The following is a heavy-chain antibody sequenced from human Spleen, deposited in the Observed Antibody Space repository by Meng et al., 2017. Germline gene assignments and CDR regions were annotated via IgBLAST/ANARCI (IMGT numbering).Heavy chain of an antibody. V-gene: IGHV1-2*06. CDR2: IDPKSGDT. CDR3: VRDEDISAAGKLFGDY. J-gene: IGHJ4*02. Sequence: QVQRVQSGGEVKKPGASWKVSCKPSGYNFPDYWLTWVRRAPGQGLEWMGRIDPKSGDTHYAQRFKGRVTMTGDASISTAYMELSGLRSDDTAMYYCVRDEDISAAGKLFGDYWGQGTLVTVSS. CDR1: GYNFPDYW. D-gene: IGHD6-13*01.